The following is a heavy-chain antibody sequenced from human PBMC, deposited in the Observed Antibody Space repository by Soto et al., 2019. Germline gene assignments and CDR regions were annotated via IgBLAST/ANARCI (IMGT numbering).Heavy chain of an antibody. D-gene: IGHD2-8*01. CDR2: ISAYNGNT. V-gene: IGHV1-18*01. CDR3: ARDLGCTNGVCYHDAFDI. CDR1: GYTFTSYG. Sequence: ASVKLSCKASGYTFTSYGISWVRQAPGQGLEWMGWISAYNGNTNYAQKLQGRVTMTTDTSTSTAYMELRSLRSDDTAVYYCARDLGCTNGVCYHDAFDIWGQGTMVTVSS. J-gene: IGHJ3*02.